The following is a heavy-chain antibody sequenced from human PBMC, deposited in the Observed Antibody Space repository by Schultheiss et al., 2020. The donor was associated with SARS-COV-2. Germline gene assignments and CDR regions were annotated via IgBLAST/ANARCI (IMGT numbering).Heavy chain of an antibody. CDR2: INPNSGGT. CDR1: GYTFTSYY. V-gene: IGHV1-2*02. CDR3: ARSLYNWNYDWFDP. Sequence: ASVKVSCKASGYTFTSYYMHWVRQAPGQGLEWMGWINPNSGGTNYAQKFQGRVTMTRDTSISTAYMELSRLRSDDTAVYYCARSLYNWNYDWFDPWGQGTLVTVSS. J-gene: IGHJ5*02. D-gene: IGHD1-7*01.